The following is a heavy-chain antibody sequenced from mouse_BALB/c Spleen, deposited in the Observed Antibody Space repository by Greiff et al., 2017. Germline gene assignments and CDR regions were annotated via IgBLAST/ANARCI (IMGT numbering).Heavy chain of an antibody. Sequence: LVESGPELVKPGASVKISCKASGYSFTGYFMNWVKQSHGKSLEWIGRINPNNGGTSYNQKFKGKATLTVDKSSSTAYMELRSLTSEDSAVYYCARYAYYRYDDYAMDYWGQGTSVTVSS. CDR3: ARYAYYRYDDYAMDY. D-gene: IGHD2-14*01. CDR1: GYSFTGYF. V-gene: IGHV1-20*01. CDR2: INPNNGGT. J-gene: IGHJ4*01.